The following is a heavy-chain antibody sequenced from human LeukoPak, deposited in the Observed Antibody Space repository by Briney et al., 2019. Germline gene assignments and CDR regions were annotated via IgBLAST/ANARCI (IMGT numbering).Heavy chain of an antibody. J-gene: IGHJ6*04. D-gene: IGHD2-2*01. V-gene: IGHV3-30*18. CDR2: ISYDGSNK. Sequence: GSLRLSCAASGFTFSSYGMHWVRQAPGKGLEWVAVISYDGSNKYYADSVEGRFTISRGNSKNTLYLQMNSLRAEDTAVYYCAKDHYCSSTSCYYTGYYYGMDVWGKGTTVTVSS. CDR3: AKDHYCSSTSCYYTGYYYGMDV. CDR1: GFTFSSYG.